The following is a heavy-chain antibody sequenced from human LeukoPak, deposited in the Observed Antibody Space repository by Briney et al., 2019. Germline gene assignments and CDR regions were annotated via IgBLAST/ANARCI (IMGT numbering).Heavy chain of an antibody. CDR3: ARGHYDFWSGYYMETYHNWFDP. D-gene: IGHD3-3*01. J-gene: IGHJ5*02. Sequence: KTSETLSLTCTVSGGSISSGSYYWSWIRQPAGKGLEWIGRIYTSGSTNYNPSLKSRVTISVDTFKNQFSLKLSSVTAADTAVYYCARGHYDFWSGYYMETYHNWFDPWGQGTLVTVSS. V-gene: IGHV4-61*02. CDR1: GGSISSGSYY. CDR2: IYTSGST.